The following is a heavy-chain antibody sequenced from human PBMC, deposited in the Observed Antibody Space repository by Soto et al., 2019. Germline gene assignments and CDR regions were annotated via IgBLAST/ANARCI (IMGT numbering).Heavy chain of an antibody. CDR3: ARGLARQTAYYYYGMDV. D-gene: IGHD5-18*01. V-gene: IGHV3-30-3*01. CDR2: ISYDGSNK. Sequence: GGSLRLSCAASGFTFSSYAMHWVRQAPGKGLEWVAVISYDGSNKYYADSVKGRFTISRDNSKNTLYLQMNSLRAEDTAVYYCARGLARQTAYYYYGMDVWGQGTTVTVSS. CDR1: GFTFSSYA. J-gene: IGHJ6*02.